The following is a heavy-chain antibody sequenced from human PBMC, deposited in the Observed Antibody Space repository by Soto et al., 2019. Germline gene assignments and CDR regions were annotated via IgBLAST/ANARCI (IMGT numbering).Heavy chain of an antibody. D-gene: IGHD5-18*01. Sequence: PGGSLRLSCAASGFTFSSYAMSWVRQAPGKGLEWVSAISGSGGSTYYADSVKGRFTISRDNSKNTLYLQMNSLRAEDTAVYYCAKDKIRGYSYGGKYFDYWGQGTLVTVSS. CDR3: AKDKIRGYSYGGKYFDY. CDR1: GFTFSSYA. V-gene: IGHV3-23*01. CDR2: ISGSGGST. J-gene: IGHJ4*02.